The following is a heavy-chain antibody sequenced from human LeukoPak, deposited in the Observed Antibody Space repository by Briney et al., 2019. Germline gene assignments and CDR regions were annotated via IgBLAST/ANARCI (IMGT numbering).Heavy chain of an antibody. Sequence: GASVKVSCKASGYTFTSYDINWVRQATGQGLEWMGWMNPNSGNTGYAQKFQGRVTMTRNTSMSTAYMELSSLRSEDTAVYYCARGLRFLEWSPIVYWGQGTLVTVSS. CDR1: GYTFTSYD. V-gene: IGHV1-8*01. D-gene: IGHD3-3*01. CDR2: MNPNSGNT. CDR3: ARGLRFLEWSPIVY. J-gene: IGHJ4*02.